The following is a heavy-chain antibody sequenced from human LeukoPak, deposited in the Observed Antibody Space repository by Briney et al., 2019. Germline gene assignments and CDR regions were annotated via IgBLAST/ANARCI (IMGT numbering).Heavy chain of an antibody. V-gene: IGHV3-30-3*01. CDR3: ARDYPDAFDI. CDR2: ISYDGSNK. Sequence: PGGSLRLACAASGFTFSSYAMHWVRQAPGKGLEWVAVISYDGSNKYYADSVKGRFTISRDNSKNTLYLQMNSLRAEDTAVYYCARDYPDAFDIWGQGTMVTVSS. CDR1: GFTFSSYA. J-gene: IGHJ3*02.